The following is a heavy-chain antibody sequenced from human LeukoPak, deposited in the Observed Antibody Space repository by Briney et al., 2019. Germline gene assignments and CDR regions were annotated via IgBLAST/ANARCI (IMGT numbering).Heavy chain of an antibody. CDR3: AREELSGSSPSCSSGLGY. Sequence: GASVKVSCRPSGYPFTCFYMHWVRQAPGQGLEWMGWINPNSGGTNYAQKFQGRVTLTRDTSISTAYMELSRLRSDDTAVYYCAREELSGSSPSCSSGLGYWGQGTLVTVSS. CDR1: GYPFTCFY. CDR2: INPNSGGT. V-gene: IGHV1-2*02. D-gene: IGHD2-2*01. J-gene: IGHJ4*02.